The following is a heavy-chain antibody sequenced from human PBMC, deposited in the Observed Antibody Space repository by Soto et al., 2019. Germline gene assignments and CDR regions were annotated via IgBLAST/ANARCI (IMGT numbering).Heavy chain of an antibody. Sequence: SETLSLTCIVSGGSISSYYWSWIRQPAGKGLEWIGRLYTSGSTNYNPSLKSRVTMSVDTSKNQFSLNLSTVTAEDTTVYYCVCMAGRKTYCYYNHMDVWGQGTTVTVSS. CDR2: LYTSGST. CDR3: VCMAGRKTYCYYNHMDV. J-gene: IGHJ6*03. CDR1: GGSISSYY. D-gene: IGHD6-19*01. V-gene: IGHV4-4*07.